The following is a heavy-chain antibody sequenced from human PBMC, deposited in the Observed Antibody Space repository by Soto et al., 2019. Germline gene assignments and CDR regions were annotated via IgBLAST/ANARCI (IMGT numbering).Heavy chain of an antibody. Sequence: ASVKVSCKASGYAFTSYGISWVRQAPGQGLEWMGWISAYNGNTNYAQKVQGRVTMTTDTSTSIVYMELRSLRSDDTAVYYCARDHQSSGWTPEWFALWAQRTLVTVSS. D-gene: IGHD6-19*01. V-gene: IGHV1-18*01. J-gene: IGHJ5*02. CDR1: GYAFTSYG. CDR2: ISAYNGNT. CDR3: ARDHQSSGWTPEWFAL.